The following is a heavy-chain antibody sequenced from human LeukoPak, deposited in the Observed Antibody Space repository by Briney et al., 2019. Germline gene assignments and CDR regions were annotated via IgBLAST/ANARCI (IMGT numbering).Heavy chain of an antibody. CDR1: GFTFSDYY. D-gene: IGHD2-15*01. CDR3: ARDPAATLDY. CDR2: ISSSGSTI. J-gene: IGHJ4*02. Sequence: GGSLRLSCAASGFTFSDYYMSWTRPAPGKGLEGVSYISSSGSTIYYADSVKGRFTISRDNAKNSLYLQMNSLRAEDTAVYYCARDPAATLDYWGQGTLVTVPS. V-gene: IGHV3-11*01.